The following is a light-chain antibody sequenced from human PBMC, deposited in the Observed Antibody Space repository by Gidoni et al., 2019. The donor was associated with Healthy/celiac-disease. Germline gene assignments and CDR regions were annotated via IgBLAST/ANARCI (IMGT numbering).Light chain of an antibody. J-gene: IGKJ2*03. CDR1: QSVLYSSNNMNY. CDR2: WAS. V-gene: IGKV4-1*01. Sequence: DIVMTQSPDSLPVSLGERAPINCKSSQSVLYSSNNMNYLTWYQQKPGQPPKLLIYWASTRESGVPDRFSGSGSGTDFTLTISSLQAEDVAVYYCQQDYSTPYSFGQGTKLEIK. CDR3: QQDYSTPYS.